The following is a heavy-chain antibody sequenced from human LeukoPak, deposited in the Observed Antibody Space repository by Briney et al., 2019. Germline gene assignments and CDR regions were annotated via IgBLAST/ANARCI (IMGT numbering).Heavy chain of an antibody. D-gene: IGHD3-22*01. CDR1: GFTFSSYS. CDR2: ISSSSSYI. Sequence: PGGSLRLSCAASGFTFSSYSMNWVRQAPGKGLEWVSSISSSSSYIYYADSVKGRFTISRDNAKNSLYLQMNSLRAEDTAVYYCARTPKYYYDSSGYSFDYWGQGTLVTVSS. V-gene: IGHV3-21*01. J-gene: IGHJ4*02. CDR3: ARTPKYYYDSSGYSFDY.